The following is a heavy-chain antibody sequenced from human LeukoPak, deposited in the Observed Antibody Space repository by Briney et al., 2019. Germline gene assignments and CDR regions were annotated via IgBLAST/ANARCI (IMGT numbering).Heavy chain of an antibody. D-gene: IGHD5-18*01. V-gene: IGHV3-7*01. J-gene: IGHJ5*02. CDR3: ARGGYSRYNWFDP. CDR2: IKQDGSEK. Sequence: GGSLRLSCAASGFIFSDYWMNWVRQAPGKGLEWVANIKQDGSEKYYVDPVKGRFTISRDNAKNPLYLQMHSLRAEDTAVYYCARGGYSRYNWFDPWGQGTLVTVSS. CDR1: GFIFSDYW.